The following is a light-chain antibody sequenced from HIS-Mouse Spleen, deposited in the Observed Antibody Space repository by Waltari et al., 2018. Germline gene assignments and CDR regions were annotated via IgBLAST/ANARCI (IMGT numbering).Light chain of an antibody. CDR1: SSDVGSYNR. J-gene: IGLJ2*01. CDR2: EVS. V-gene: IGLV2-18*01. CDR3: SLYTSSSTLV. Sequence: QSALTQPPSVSGSPGQSVTISCTGTSSDVGSYNRVSWYPQPPGTAPNLMIYEVSNRPSGGPDRFSGSKSGNTASLTISGLQAEDEADYYCSLYTSSSTLVFGGGTKLTVL.